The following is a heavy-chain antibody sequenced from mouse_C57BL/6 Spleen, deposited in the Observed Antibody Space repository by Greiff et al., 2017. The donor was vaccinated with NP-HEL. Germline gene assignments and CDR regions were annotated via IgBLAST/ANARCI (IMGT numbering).Heavy chain of an antibody. CDR3: TSYYGSYRRGFAY. CDR2: IDPETGGT. V-gene: IGHV1-15*01. CDR1: GYTFTDYE. J-gene: IGHJ3*01. Sequence: VQLQQSGAELVRPGASVTLSCKASGYTFTDYEMHWVKQTPVHGLEWIGAIDPETGGTAYNQKFKGKAILTADKSSSTAYMELRSLTSEDSAVYYCTSYYGSYRRGFAYWGQGTLVTVSA. D-gene: IGHD1-1*01.